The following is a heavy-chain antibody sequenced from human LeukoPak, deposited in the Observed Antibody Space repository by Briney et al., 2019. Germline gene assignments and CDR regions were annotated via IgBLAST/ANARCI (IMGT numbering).Heavy chain of an antibody. CDR3: ARERAVVGRLDY. CDR2: IYYSGST. V-gene: IGHV4-30-4*08. CDR1: GGSISSGDYY. Sequence: SETLSLTCTVSGGSISSGDYYWSWIRQPPGKGLEWIGYIYYSGSTYYNPSLKSRVTISVDTSKNQFSLKLSSVTAADTAVYYCARERAVVGRLDYWGQGTLVTVSS. J-gene: IGHJ4*02. D-gene: IGHD6-19*01.